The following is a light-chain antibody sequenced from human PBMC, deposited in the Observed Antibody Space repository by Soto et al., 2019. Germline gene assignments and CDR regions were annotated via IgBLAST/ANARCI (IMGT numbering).Light chain of an antibody. CDR1: QSISSN. V-gene: IGKV3-15*01. J-gene: IGKJ5*01. Sequence: EIVMTQSPATLSVSPGERATLSCRASQSISSNLGWYQQRPGQAPRLLIHGASTRATGIPARFSGSGSGTEFTLTISSLQSEDFAVYYCQQYNTWRSITFGQGTRLEIK. CDR2: GAS. CDR3: QQYNTWRSIT.